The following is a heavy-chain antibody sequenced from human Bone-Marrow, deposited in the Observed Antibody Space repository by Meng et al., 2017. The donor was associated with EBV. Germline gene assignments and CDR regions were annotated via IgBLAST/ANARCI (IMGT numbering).Heavy chain of an antibody. CDR2: IIPLFGTT. D-gene: IGHD2-15*01. Sequence: QLWQACAGLKKPRSPVNVSRKGPGNTFNTYPFTWVRQAPGQGLEWMGGIIPLFGTTDYAQNFQGRVTITADEVTSTVYMELASLRSDDTAVYFCARGDVVVEAATPPDRWGQGTLVTVSS. CDR1: GNTFNTYP. CDR3: ARGDVVVEAATPPDR. V-gene: IGHV1-69*01. J-gene: IGHJ5*02.